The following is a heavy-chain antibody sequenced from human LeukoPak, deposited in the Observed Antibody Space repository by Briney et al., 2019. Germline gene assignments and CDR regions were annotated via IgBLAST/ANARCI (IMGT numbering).Heavy chain of an antibody. Sequence: SETLSLTCTVSGGSISSSGYYWGWIRQPPWKGLEWIASIYYNGSTYYNPSLKSRVTISVDTSKNQLSLKLSSLTAADTAVYYCARHEYSGSYYGLSWFDPWGQGTLVTVSP. CDR2: IYYNGST. CDR1: GGSISSSGYY. CDR3: ARHEYSGSYYGLSWFDP. D-gene: IGHD1-26*01. V-gene: IGHV4-39*01. J-gene: IGHJ5*02.